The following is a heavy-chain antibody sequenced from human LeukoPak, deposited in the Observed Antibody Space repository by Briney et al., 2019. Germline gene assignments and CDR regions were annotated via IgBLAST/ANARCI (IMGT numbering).Heavy chain of an antibody. D-gene: IGHD1-26*01. CDR1: GGSFSGYY. J-gene: IGHJ6*03. CDR3: ARGPYSGSPRGYYMDV. Sequence: SETLSLTCAVYGGSFSGYYWSWLRQPPGKGLEWIGEINHSGSTNYNPSLKSRVTISVDTSKNQFSLKLSSVTAADTAVYYCARGPYSGSPRGYYMDVWGKGTTVTVSS. V-gene: IGHV4-34*01. CDR2: INHSGST.